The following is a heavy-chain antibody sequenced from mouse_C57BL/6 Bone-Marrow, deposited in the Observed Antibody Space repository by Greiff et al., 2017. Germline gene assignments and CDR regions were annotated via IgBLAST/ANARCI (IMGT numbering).Heavy chain of an antibody. D-gene: IGHD1-1*01. CDR3: ARYYYGSSQYYFDY. Sequence: VQLKESVAELVRPGASVKLSCTASGFNIKNTYMHWVKQRPEQGLEWIGRIDPANGNTKYAPKFQGKATITADTSSHTAYLQLSSLTSEDTAIYYCARYYYGSSQYYFDYWGQGTTLTGSS. V-gene: IGHV14-3*01. CDR1: GFNIKNTY. J-gene: IGHJ2*01. CDR2: IDPANGNT.